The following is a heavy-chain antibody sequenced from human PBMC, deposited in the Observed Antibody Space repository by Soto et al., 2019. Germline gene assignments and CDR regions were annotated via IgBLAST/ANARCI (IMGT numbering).Heavy chain of an antibody. CDR1: GYSFSSYA. Sequence: ASVKVSCKASGYSFSSYAMHWVRQAPGQRLEWMGWINAGNGNTKYSQKFQGRVTITRDTSATTAYMDLSSLRSEDTAVYYCARGVVGSNSYSFDYWGQGTLVTVSP. CDR2: INAGNGNT. CDR3: ARGVVGSNSYSFDY. D-gene: IGHD1-26*01. J-gene: IGHJ4*02. V-gene: IGHV1-3*01.